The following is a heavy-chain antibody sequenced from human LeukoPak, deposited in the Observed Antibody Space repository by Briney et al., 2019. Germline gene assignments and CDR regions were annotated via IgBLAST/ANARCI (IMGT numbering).Heavy chain of an antibody. CDR1: GFSFISYA. D-gene: IGHD4-17*01. CDR3: AKRPSDYGDYVSYFDY. J-gene: IGHJ4*02. CDR2: ISDDGRSK. V-gene: IGHV3-30*18. Sequence: PGGSLRLSCAASGFSFISYAMHWVRQAPGQGLEWVGVISDDGRSKDYADSVKGRFTISRDNSKDTLYPQMNSLRDEDTAVYYCAKRPSDYGDYVSYFDYWGQGTLVTVSS.